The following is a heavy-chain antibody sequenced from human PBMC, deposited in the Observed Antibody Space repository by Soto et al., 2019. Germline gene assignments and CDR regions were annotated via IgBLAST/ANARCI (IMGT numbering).Heavy chain of an antibody. CDR2: IWYDGSNK. CDR3: ARDLRYSGYDDAFDI. V-gene: IGHV3-33*01. J-gene: IGHJ3*02. CDR1: GFRLRSYC. Sequence: GGSLRLSFSASGFRLRSYCMHGVRQATGKGLEWVAVIWYDGSNKYYADSVKGRFTISRDNSKNTLYLQMNSLRAEDTAVYYCARDLRYSGYDDAFDIWGQGTMVTVSS. D-gene: IGHD5-12*01.